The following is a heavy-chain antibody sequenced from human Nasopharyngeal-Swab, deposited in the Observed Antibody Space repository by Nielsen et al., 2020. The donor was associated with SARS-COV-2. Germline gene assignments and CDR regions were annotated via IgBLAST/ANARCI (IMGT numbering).Heavy chain of an antibody. J-gene: IGHJ6*02. CDR3: ARTLISGWYPNTYYYGMDV. CDR2: IYYSGST. V-gene: IGHV4-30-4*05. Sequence: PGKGLEWIGYIYYSGSTYYNPSLKSRVTISVDTSKNQFSLKLSSVTAADTAVYYCARTLISGWYPNTYYYGMDVWGQGTTVTVSS. D-gene: IGHD6-19*01.